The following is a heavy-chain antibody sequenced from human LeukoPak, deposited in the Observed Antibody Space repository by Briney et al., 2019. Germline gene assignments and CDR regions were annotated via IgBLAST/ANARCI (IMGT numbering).Heavy chain of an antibody. CDR3: ARAPRAYLTMVRGVIDY. Sequence: ASVKVSCKASGNTFTSYAITWVRQAPGQGLEWMGWISAYNGNTNYAQKLQGRVTMTTDTSTSTAYMELRSLRSDDTAVYYCARAPRAYLTMVRGVIDYWGQGTLVTVSS. CDR2: ISAYNGNT. CDR1: GNTFTSYA. J-gene: IGHJ4*02. V-gene: IGHV1-18*01. D-gene: IGHD3-10*01.